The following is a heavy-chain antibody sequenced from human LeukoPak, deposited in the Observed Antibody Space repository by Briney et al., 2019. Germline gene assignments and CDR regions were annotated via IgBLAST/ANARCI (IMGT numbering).Heavy chain of an antibody. CDR2: TYYRSKWYN. D-gene: IGHD1-7*01. Sequence: SQTLSLTCTISGERVSSNGAAWNWIRQSPSRGLEWLGRTYYRSKWYNEYAPSVKGRITISPDTSKNQFSLQLNSVTPEDTAVYYCVRGNYNFDYWGQGTLVTVPS. CDR1: GERVSSNGAA. CDR3: VRGNYNFDY. J-gene: IGHJ4*02. V-gene: IGHV6-1*01.